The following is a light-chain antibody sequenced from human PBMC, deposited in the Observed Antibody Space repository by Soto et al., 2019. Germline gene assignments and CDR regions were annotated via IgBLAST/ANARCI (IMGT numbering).Light chain of an antibody. V-gene: IGKV2-28*01. J-gene: IGKJ5*01. Sequence: DIVMTQSPLSLPVTPGEPASISCRSSQSLLHSDGYNYLDWYLQKPGQSPQLLIYLGSNRASGVPDRLSGSGSGTDFTLKISRVEAEDVGVYYCMQPLQTPITFGQGTRLEIK. CDR2: LGS. CDR1: QSLLHSDGYNY. CDR3: MQPLQTPIT.